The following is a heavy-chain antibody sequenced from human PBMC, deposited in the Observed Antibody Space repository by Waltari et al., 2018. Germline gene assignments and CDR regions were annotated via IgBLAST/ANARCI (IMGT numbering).Heavy chain of an antibody. CDR1: GFTFSSSW. CDR2: IKPDGSEP. J-gene: IGHJ4*02. V-gene: IGHV3-7*01. Sequence: EVQLVESGGGLVQPGESLRLSCRASGFTFSSSWMDWVRQAPGKGLEWVANIKPDGSEPHYVDSVQGRFTISRDNAQNLLYLQMNSLRAEDAAVYYCSVSLNSWGQGTLVTVSS. CDR3: SVSLNS.